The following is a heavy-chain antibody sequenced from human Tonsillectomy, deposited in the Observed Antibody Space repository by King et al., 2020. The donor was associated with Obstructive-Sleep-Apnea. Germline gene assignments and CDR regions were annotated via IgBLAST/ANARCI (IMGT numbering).Heavy chain of an antibody. CDR1: GFTFSTYE. V-gene: IGHV3-30*04. CDR3: ATYGDYPGSSFDY. Sequence: VQLVESGGGVVQPGRSLRLSCAASGFTFSTYEMHWVRQAPGKELEWVAVISYDGSDKYYPDSVKGRFTISRDNSKNTLSLQMNSLTTEDTAVFYCATYGDYPGSSFDYWGQGTLVTVSS. D-gene: IGHD4-17*01. CDR2: ISYDGSDK. J-gene: IGHJ4*02.